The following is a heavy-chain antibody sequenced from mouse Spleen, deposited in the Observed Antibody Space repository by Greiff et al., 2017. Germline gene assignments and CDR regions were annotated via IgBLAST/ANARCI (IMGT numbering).Heavy chain of an antibody. CDR1: GFSLTSYG. D-gene: IGHD1-1*01. V-gene: IGHV2-2*01. CDR2: IWSGGST. Sequence: VQLQESGPGLVQPSQSLSITCTVSGFSLTSYGVHWVRQSPGKGLEWLGVIWSGGSTDYNAAFISRLSISKDNSKSQVFFKMNSLQADDTAIYYCARNPHYYGSSHWYFDVWGTGTTVTVSS. J-gene: IGHJ1*03. CDR3: ARNPHYYGSSHWYFDV.